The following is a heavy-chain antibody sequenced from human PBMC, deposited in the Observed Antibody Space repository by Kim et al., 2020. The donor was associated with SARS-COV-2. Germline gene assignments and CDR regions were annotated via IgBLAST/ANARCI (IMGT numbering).Heavy chain of an antibody. Sequence: GGSLRLSCEASGFIFSSYGMHWVRQAPGKGLEWVAYIWYDGSNENYADSVKGRFTISRDNSKNTVLLQMNSRRAEDTAVYYCAKRYSTSWDFDSWGQGTLVTVSS. CDR2: IWYDGSNE. V-gene: IGHV3-30*02. J-gene: IGHJ4*02. D-gene: IGHD1-26*01. CDR1: GFIFSSYG. CDR3: AKRYSTSWDFDS.